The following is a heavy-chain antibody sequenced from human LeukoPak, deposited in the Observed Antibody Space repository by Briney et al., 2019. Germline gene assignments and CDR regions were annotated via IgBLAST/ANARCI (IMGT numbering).Heavy chain of an antibody. CDR3: ASLRGVNR. Sequence: PGGSLRLSCAASGFTFSDYYMSWIRQPPGKGLEWVSYISSSGTTIYYADSVRGRFTVSRDNAKNSPYLQMDSLSAEDTAVYYCASLRGVNRWGQGTLVTVSS. V-gene: IGHV3-11*01. CDR1: GFTFSDYY. J-gene: IGHJ4*02. CDR2: ISSSGTTI. D-gene: IGHD3-10*01.